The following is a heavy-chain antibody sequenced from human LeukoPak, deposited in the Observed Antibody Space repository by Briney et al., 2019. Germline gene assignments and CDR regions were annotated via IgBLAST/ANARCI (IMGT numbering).Heavy chain of an antibody. CDR3: AREGYGSGNYFSYYGMDV. Sequence: GGSLRLSCAASEFTSNSYEMNWVRQAPGEGLEWVSYISSSGSTIYYADSVKGRFTISRDNAKNSLYLQMNSLRAEDTAVYYCAREGYGSGNYFSYYGMDVWGKGTTVTVSS. CDR2: ISSSGSTI. CDR1: EFTSNSYE. V-gene: IGHV3-48*03. J-gene: IGHJ6*04. D-gene: IGHD3-10*01.